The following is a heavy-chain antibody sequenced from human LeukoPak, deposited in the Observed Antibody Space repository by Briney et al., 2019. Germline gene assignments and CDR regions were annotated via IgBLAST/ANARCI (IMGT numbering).Heavy chain of an antibody. CDR2: IRSKAYGGTT. CDR1: GFTFGDYA. CDR3: TRGGSPAATNYYYYYMDV. D-gene: IGHD2-2*01. Sequence: GGSLRPSCTASGFTFGDYAMSWFRQAPGKGLEWVGFIRSKAYGGTTEYAASVKGRFTISRDDSKSIAYLQMNSLKTEDTAVYYCTRGGSPAATNYYYYYMDVWGKGTTVTVSS. V-gene: IGHV3-49*03. J-gene: IGHJ6*03.